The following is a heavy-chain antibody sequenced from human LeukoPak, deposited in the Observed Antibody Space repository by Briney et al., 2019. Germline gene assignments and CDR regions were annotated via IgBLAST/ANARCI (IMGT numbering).Heavy chain of an antibody. CDR3: ARGHPYHYDSSGYDY. D-gene: IGHD3-22*01. CDR1: GGSISSYY. CDR2: IYYSGST. Sequence: SETLSLTCTVSGGSISSYYWSWIRQPPGKGLEWIGYIYYSGSTNYNPSLKSRVTISVDTSKNQFSLKLSSVTAADTAGYYCARGHPYHYDSSGYDYWGQGTLVTVSS. J-gene: IGHJ4*02. V-gene: IGHV4-59*01.